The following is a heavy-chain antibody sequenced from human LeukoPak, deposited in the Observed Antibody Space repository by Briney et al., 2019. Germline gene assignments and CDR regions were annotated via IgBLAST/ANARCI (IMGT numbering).Heavy chain of an antibody. D-gene: IGHD6-19*01. Sequence: SETLSLTCAVFGGSFSGYYWNWIRQPPGKGLEWIGQINPSRNTNYNPSLKSRVTISVDTSKKQFSLKLSSVTAADTAVYYCARARAVAGTSNWFDPWGQGTLVTVSS. CDR3: ARARAVAGTSNWFDP. J-gene: IGHJ5*02. V-gene: IGHV4-34*01. CDR1: GGSFSGYY. CDR2: INPSRNT.